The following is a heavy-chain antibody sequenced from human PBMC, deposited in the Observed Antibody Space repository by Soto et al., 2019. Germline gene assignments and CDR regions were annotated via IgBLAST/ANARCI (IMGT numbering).Heavy chain of an antibody. Sequence: SETLSLTCTVSGGSISSGDYYWSWIRQPPGKGLEWIGYIYYSGSTYYNPSLKSRVTISVDTSKNQFSLKLSSVTAADTAVYYCARVRGRDYYYGMDVWGQGTTVTVSS. CDR3: ARVRGRDYYYGMDV. J-gene: IGHJ6*02. CDR1: GGSISSGDYY. CDR2: IYYSGST. V-gene: IGHV4-30-4*01. D-gene: IGHD3-3*01.